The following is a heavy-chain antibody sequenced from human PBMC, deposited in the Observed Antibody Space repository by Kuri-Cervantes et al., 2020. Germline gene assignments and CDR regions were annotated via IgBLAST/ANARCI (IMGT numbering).Heavy chain of an antibody. Sequence: GGSLRLSCAASGFTFDDYAMHWVRQAPGKGLEWVSGISWNSGSIGYADSVKGRFTISRDNAKNSLYLQMNSLRDEDTAVYYCARPMVRGASPDYWGQGTLVTVSS. J-gene: IGHJ4*02. CDR2: ISWNSGSI. CDR1: GFTFDDYA. V-gene: IGHV3-9*01. CDR3: ARPMVRGASPDY. D-gene: IGHD3-10*01.